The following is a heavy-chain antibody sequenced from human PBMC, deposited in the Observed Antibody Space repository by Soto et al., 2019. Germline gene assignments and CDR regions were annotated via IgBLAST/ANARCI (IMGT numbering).Heavy chain of an antibody. D-gene: IGHD3-10*01. CDR1: GFTFSSYG. V-gene: IGHV3-33*01. CDR3: VGDGGYYGAGSYFVP. CDR2: IWYDGSNK. J-gene: IGHJ5*02. Sequence: QVQLVESGGGVVQPGRSLRLCCAASGFTFSSYGMHWVRQAPGEGLEWVAVIWYDGSNKYYADSVKGRFTISRDNSKNTQCLEMNSLRAEDTAVYYCVGDGGYYGAGSYFVPWGQGSLVTVSS.